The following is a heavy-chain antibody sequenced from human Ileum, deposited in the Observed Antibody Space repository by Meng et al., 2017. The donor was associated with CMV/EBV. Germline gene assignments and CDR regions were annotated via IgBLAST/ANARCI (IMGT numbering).Heavy chain of an antibody. CDR3: ARSLTSYDSSGYYFDY. J-gene: IGHJ4*02. V-gene: IGHV4-59*01. Sequence: LLQQWGPGLVKPSETLSLTCTVSGVSISSYCWIWIQQPPGKGLEWIGYIYYSGSTNYNPSLKSRVTISVDTSKNQFSLKLSSVTAADTAVYYCARSLTSYDSSGYYFDYWGQGTLVTVSS. CDR1: GVSISSYC. D-gene: IGHD3-22*01. CDR2: IYYSGST.